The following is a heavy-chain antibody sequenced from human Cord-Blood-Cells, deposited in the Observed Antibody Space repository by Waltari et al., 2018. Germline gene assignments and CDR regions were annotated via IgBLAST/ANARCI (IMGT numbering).Heavy chain of an antibody. D-gene: IGHD3-16*01. J-gene: IGHJ4*02. CDR2: IYYSGST. CDR1: GGSISSSSYY. V-gene: IGHV4-39*07. CDR3: ARRPWGGYFDY. Sequence: QLQLQESGPGLVKPSETLSLTCTVSGGSISSSSYYWGWIRQPPGKGLAWIGSIYYSGSTYYNPSLKSQVTISVDTSKNQFSLKLSSVTAADTAVYYCARRPWGGYFDYWGQGTLVTVSS.